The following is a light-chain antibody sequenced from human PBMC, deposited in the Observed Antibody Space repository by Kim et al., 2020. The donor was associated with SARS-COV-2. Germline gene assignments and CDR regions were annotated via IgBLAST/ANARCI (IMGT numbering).Light chain of an antibody. CDR2: GAS. J-gene: IGKJ4*01. Sequence: DIHMTQSPSSLSASVGDGVTITCRASQSIGNYLNWYQQKPGKAPKLLMYGASNLQSGVPSRFRGSGSGTDFTLTISSLQPEDFASYYCQHTYTTPHTFGGGTKVDIK. CDR1: QSIGNY. CDR3: QHTYTTPHT. V-gene: IGKV1-39*01.